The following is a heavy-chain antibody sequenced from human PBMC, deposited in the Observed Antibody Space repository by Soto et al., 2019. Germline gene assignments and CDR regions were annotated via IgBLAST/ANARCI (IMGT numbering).Heavy chain of an antibody. V-gene: IGHV1-3*01. CDR3: ARPVAPGSMKRNYFVP. J-gene: IGHJ5*02. CDR2: INVANGDT. D-gene: IGHD2-2*01. Sequence: GASVKVSCKASGYIFTTYDLEWVRQAPGRRLEWMGRINVANGDTKYSQKFQGRVTITRDTSASTVYMELSSLRSEDTAIYYCARPVAPGSMKRNYFVPRGQGTQVTVSS. CDR1: GYIFTTYD.